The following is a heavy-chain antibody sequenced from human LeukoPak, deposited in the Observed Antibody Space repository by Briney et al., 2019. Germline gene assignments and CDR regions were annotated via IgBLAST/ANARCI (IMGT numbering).Heavy chain of an antibody. CDR3: ARVGYDSSGYSLFDY. J-gene: IGHJ4*02. CDR2: IYYSGST. D-gene: IGHD3-22*01. CDR1: GGSISSYY. V-gene: IGHV4-59*08. Sequence: SETLSLTCTVSGGSISSYYWSWIRQPPGKGLEWIGYIYYSGSTNYNPSLKSRVTISVDTSKNQFSLKLSSVTAADTAVYYCARVGYDSSGYSLFDYWGQGTLVTVSS.